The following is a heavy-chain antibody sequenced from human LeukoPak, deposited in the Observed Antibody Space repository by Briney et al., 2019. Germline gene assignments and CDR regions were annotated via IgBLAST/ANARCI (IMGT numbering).Heavy chain of an antibody. CDR3: ARGRPASGYSYGSLAPTDY. CDR2: ISAYNGNT. J-gene: IGHJ4*02. CDR1: GYTFTSYG. D-gene: IGHD5-18*01. V-gene: IGHV1-18*01. Sequence: GASVKVSCKASGYTFTSYGISWVRQAPGQGLEWMGWISAYNGNTNYAQKLQGRVTMTTDTSTSTAYMELRSLRSDDTAVYYCARGRPASGYSYGSLAPTDYWGQGTLVTVSS.